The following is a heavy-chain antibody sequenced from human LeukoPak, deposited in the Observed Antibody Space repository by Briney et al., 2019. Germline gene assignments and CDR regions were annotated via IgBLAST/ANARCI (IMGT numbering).Heavy chain of an antibody. CDR2: IYYSGST. J-gene: IGHJ4*02. Sequence: SETLSLTCTVSGGSINSGGYYWSWIRQHPGKGLEWIGYIYYSGSTYYNPSLKSRVTVSVDTSKNQFSLNLTSVTAADTAVYYCARAHYDFWSGYYFGYWGQGTLVTVSS. CDR1: GGSINSGGYY. CDR3: ARAHYDFWSGYYFGY. D-gene: IGHD3-3*01. V-gene: IGHV4-31*03.